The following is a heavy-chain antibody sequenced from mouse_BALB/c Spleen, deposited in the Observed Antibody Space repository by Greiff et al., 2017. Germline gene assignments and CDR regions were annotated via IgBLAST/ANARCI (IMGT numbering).Heavy chain of an antibody. D-gene: IGHD1-1*01. CDR3: VYYYGRGAWFAY. CDR1: GFDFSRYW. J-gene: IGHJ3*01. CDR2: INPDSSTI. Sequence: DVQLQESGGGLVQPGGSLKLSCAASGFDFSRYWMSWVRQAPGKGLEWIGEINPDSSTINYTPSLKDKFIISRDNAKNTLYLQMSKVRSEDTALYYCVYYYGRGAWFAYWGQGTLVTVSA. V-gene: IGHV4-1*02.